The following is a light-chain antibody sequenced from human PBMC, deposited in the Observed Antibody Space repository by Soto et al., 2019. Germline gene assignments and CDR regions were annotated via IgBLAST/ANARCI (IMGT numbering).Light chain of an antibody. V-gene: IGKV1-5*03. CDR2: RAS. CDR3: QQYSTYSLT. Sequence: DIQMTQSPSTLSASVGDRVTITCRASQSISIWLAWYQQKPGKAPNLLISRASSLKSGVPSRFSGSGSGTEFTLTISSLQPDDFATYYCQQYSTYSLTFGGGTKVEIK. CDR1: QSISIW. J-gene: IGKJ4*01.